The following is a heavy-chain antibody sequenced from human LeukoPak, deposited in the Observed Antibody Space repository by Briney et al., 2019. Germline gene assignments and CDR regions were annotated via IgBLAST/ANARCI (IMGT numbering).Heavy chain of an antibody. CDR2: INSDGSST. CDR1: GFTSSSYW. J-gene: IGHJ4*02. D-gene: IGHD2-2*01. Sequence: GGSLRLSCAASGFTSSSYWMHWVRQAPGKGLVWVSRINSDGSSTSYADSVKGRFTISRDNAKNTLYLQMNSLRAEDTAVYYCARVLYCSSTNCAGGYDYWGQGTLVTVSS. CDR3: ARVLYCSSTNCAGGYDY. V-gene: IGHV3-74*01.